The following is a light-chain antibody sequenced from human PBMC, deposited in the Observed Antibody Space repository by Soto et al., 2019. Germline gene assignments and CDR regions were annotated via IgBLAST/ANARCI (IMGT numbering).Light chain of an antibody. Sequence: DIQLTQSPSFLSASVGDRVTITCWASQGIGTYVAWYQQEPGKAPNLLIYVASTLQSGVPSRFSGSGSGTEFTLTISSQQPEDFATYYCQQLHSYPLTFGGGTKVEIK. CDR1: QGIGTY. J-gene: IGKJ4*01. CDR2: VAS. CDR3: QQLHSYPLT. V-gene: IGKV1-9*01.